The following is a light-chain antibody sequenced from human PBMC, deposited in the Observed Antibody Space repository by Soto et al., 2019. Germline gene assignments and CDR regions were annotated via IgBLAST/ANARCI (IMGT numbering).Light chain of an antibody. CDR2: GTS. Sequence: IVLTQSPGTLSLSPGERATLSCRASQYVSTTFFAWYQQKPGQAPRLLIYGTSNSATGIPDRFSGSGSGTDFTLTISRPEPEDFAVYYCQQYGSSPLTFGGGTRMEIK. CDR1: QYVSTTF. V-gene: IGKV3-20*01. J-gene: IGKJ4*01. CDR3: QQYGSSPLT.